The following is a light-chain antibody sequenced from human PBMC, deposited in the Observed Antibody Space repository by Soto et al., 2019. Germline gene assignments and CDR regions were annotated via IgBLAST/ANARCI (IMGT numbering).Light chain of an antibody. V-gene: IGLV1-40*01. CDR2: GNS. CDR1: RSNIGAGYD. CDR3: QSYDSSRSGYV. Sequence: QSVLTQPPSVSGAPGQRVTISCTGTRSNIGAGYDVHWYQQLPGTAPKLLIYGNSNRPSGVPDRFSGSKSGTSASLAITGLQAEEEADYYCQSYDSSRSGYVFGTGTKVTVL. J-gene: IGLJ1*01.